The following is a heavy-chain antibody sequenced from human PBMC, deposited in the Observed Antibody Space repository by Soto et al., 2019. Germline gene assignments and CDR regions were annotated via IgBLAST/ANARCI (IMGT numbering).Heavy chain of an antibody. CDR1: GYTFTSYY. Sequence: QVQLVQSGAEVKKPGASVKVSCKASGYTFTSYYMHWVRQAPGQGLEWMGVINPNGANTNYAQKVQGRVSMTSETSTTTVYMEVSSLISEDTAVYYCVRAASTGNGRRMDVWGQGTTVTVSS. CDR2: INPNGANT. J-gene: IGHJ6*02. D-gene: IGHD1-1*01. CDR3: VRAASTGNGRRMDV. V-gene: IGHV1-46*01.